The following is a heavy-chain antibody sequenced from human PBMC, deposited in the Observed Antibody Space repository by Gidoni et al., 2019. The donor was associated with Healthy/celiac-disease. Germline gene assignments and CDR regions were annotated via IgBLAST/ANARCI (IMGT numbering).Heavy chain of an antibody. J-gene: IGHJ4*02. Sequence: EVQLLESGGGLVQPGGALRLSCAASGFTFSSYAMSWVSQAPGKGLGWVSAISGSGGSTYYADSVKGRFTISRDNSKNTLYLQMNSLRAEDTAVYYCAKVGSITMVRGVITYFDYWGQGTLVTVSS. CDR2: ISGSGGST. V-gene: IGHV3-23*01. CDR1: GFTFSSYA. D-gene: IGHD3-10*01. CDR3: AKVGSITMVRGVITYFDY.